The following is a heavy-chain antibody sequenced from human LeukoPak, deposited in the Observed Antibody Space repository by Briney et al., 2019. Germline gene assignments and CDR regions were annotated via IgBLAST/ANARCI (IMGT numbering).Heavy chain of an antibody. D-gene: IGHD3-3*01. V-gene: IGHV4-34*01. CDR2: INHSGST. CDR1: GGSFSGYY. CDR3: ARGVTSITIFGVAPGWYFDY. J-gene: IGHJ4*02. Sequence: PSETLSLTCAVYGGSFSGYYWSWIRQPPGKGLEWIGEINHSGSTNYNPSLKSRVTISVDTSKNQFPLKLSSVTAADTAVYYCARGVTSITIFGVAPGWYFDYWGQGTLVTVSS.